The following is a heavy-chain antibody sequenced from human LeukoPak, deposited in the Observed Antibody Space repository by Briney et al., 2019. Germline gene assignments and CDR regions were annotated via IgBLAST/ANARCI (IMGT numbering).Heavy chain of an antibody. CDR3: ARAEGEDAISGDQYYFDY. D-gene: IGHD7-27*01. V-gene: IGHV4-39*07. CDR2: IYYSGST. J-gene: IGHJ4*02. Sequence: SETLSLTCTVSGGSISSSSYYWGWIRQPPGKRLEWIGSIYYSGSTYYNPSLKSRVTISVDTSRNQFSLKLSSVTAADTAVYYCARAEGEDAISGDQYYFDYWGQGTLVTVSS. CDR1: GGSISSSSYY.